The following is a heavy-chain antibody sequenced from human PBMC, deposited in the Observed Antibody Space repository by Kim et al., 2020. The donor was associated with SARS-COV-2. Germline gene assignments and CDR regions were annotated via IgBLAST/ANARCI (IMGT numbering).Heavy chain of an antibody. CDR3: ATTGDYYGSGSYYNFDV. D-gene: IGHD3-10*01. CDR2: INPNSGGT. CDR1: GYTFTGYY. J-gene: IGHJ6*02. Sequence: ASVKVSCKASGYTFTGYYMHWVRQAPGQGLEWMGRINPNSGGTNYAQKFQGRVTMTRDTSISTAYMELSRLRSDGTAVYYCATTGDYYGSGSYYNFDVWGQGTTVTVSS. V-gene: IGHV1-2*06.